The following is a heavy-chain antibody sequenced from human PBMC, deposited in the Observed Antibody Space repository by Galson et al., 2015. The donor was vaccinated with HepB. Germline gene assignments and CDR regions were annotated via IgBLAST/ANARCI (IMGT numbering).Heavy chain of an antibody. CDR1: RFTFSDYF. Sequence: SLRLSCAASRFTFSDYFMHWVRQAPGKGLEWVALISYDGSHKYYADSVKGRFTISRENAKNSLYLQMNSLRAGDTAVYYCARASRGAAGRYYFDYWGQGTLVTVSS. J-gene: IGHJ4*02. CDR2: ISYDGSHK. V-gene: IGHV3-30*14. D-gene: IGHD6-13*01. CDR3: ARASRGAAGRYYFDY.